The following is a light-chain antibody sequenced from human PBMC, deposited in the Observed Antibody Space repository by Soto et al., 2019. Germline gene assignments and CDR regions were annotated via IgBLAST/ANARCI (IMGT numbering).Light chain of an antibody. CDR3: SSYTSSSTSLYV. CDR2: DVS. CDR1: SSDVGGYNY. Sequence: QCVLTRPASVSGAAGEGITISCTGTSSDVGGYNYVSWYQQHPGKAPKLMIYDVSNRPSGVSNRFSGSKSGNTASLTISGLQAEDEADYYCSSYTSSSTSLYVFGTGTKVTVL. J-gene: IGLJ1*01. V-gene: IGLV2-14*01.